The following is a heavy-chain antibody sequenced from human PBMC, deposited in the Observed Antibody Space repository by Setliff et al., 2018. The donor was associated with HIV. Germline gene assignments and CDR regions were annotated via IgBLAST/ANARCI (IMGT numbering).Heavy chain of an antibody. D-gene: IGHD1-1*01. J-gene: IGHJ4*02. CDR2: INIYSGNT. CDR3: ARQLSNSLDH. Sequence: ASVKVSCKTSGYTFTTSGISWVRQAPGQGLEWMGWINIYSGNTNYAQKFQGRVTMTTDTSTSTAYMELRSLRSDDTAVYFCARQLSNSLDHWGQGTPVTVS. V-gene: IGHV1-18*01. CDR1: GYTFTTSG.